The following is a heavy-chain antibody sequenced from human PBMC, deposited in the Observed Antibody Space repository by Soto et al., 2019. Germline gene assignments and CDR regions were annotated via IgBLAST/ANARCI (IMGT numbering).Heavy chain of an antibody. Sequence: QVQLVESGGGVVQPGRSLRLSCAASGFSFSSYGMHWVRQAPGKGLEWVAVILDDGSDKDYTDAVKGRFTISRDNSKNTLYLEMNSLRAEDMAVYYCARDDDYGDNGLDYWGQGTLVTVSS. D-gene: IGHD4-17*01. J-gene: IGHJ4*02. CDR2: ILDDGSDK. CDR1: GFSFSSYG. CDR3: ARDDDYGDNGLDY. V-gene: IGHV3-33*01.